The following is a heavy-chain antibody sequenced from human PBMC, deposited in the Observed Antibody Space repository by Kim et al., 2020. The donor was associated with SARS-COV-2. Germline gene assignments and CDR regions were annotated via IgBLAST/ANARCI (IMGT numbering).Heavy chain of an antibody. J-gene: IGHJ6*02. CDR3: ARDWDSVGMDV. Sequence: KAYAVSVKRRITINPDTSKNQFSLQLNYVTPEDTAVYYCARDWDSVGMDVWGQGTTVTVSS. CDR2: K. V-gene: IGHV6-1*01. D-gene: IGHD1-26*01.